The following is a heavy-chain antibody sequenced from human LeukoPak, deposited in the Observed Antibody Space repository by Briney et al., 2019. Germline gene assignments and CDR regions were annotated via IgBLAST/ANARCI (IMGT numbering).Heavy chain of an antibody. CDR3: VRGTPTPGMDY. V-gene: IGHV7-4-1*02. CDR2: IDTTTGNP. J-gene: IGHJ4*02. Sequence: ASVKVSCKASGYPFSAHFLNRVRQAPGQGLEWMGNIDTTTGNPRYAQDFTGRFVFSLDTSVSTAYLQITSLKADDTAAYYCVRGTPTPGMDYWGQGTQVTVSS. D-gene: IGHD3-10*01. CDR1: GYPFSAHF.